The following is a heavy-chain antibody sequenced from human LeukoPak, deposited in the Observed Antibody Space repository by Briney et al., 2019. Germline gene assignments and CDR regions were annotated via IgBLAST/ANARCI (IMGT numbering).Heavy chain of an antibody. J-gene: IGHJ5*02. CDR3: ARAGAVVDNWFDP. CDR2: IYHSGST. Sequence: SETLSLTCTVSGYSITSGYYWGWIRQPPGKGLEWIGSIYHSGSTHYNPSLNSRVTMSVDTSKNQVSLKLSSVTAADTAVYYCARAGAVVDNWFDPWGQGTLVTVSS. D-gene: IGHD2-15*01. CDR1: GYSITSGYY. V-gene: IGHV4-38-2*02.